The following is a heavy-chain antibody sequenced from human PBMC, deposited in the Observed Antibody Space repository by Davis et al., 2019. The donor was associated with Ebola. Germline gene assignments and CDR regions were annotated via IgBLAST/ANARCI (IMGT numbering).Heavy chain of an antibody. J-gene: IGHJ6*02. CDR1: GGTFSSYA. V-gene: IGHV3-30-3*01. D-gene: IGHD3-3*01. Sequence: SCKASGGTFSSYAMHWVRQAPGKGLEWVAVISYDGSNKYYADSVKGRFTISRDNSKNTLYLQMNSLRAEDTAVYYCARAPGTTSGYYDFWSGYQYYYGMDVWGQGTTVTVSS. CDR2: ISYDGSNK. CDR3: ARAPGTTSGYYDFWSGYQYYYGMDV.